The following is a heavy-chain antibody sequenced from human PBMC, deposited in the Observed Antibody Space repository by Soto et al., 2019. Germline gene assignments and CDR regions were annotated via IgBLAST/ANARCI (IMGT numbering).Heavy chain of an antibody. CDR2: ISYDGSNK. V-gene: IGHV3-30-3*01. CDR1: GFTFSSYA. J-gene: IGHJ4*02. Sequence: GGSLRLSCAASGFTFSSYAMHWVRQAPGKGLEWVAVISYDGSNKYYADSVKGRFTISRDNSKNTLYLQMNSLRAEDTAVYYCARGDYYDSSGYYPTLDYWGQGTLVTAPQ. CDR3: ARGDYYDSSGYYPTLDY. D-gene: IGHD3-22*01.